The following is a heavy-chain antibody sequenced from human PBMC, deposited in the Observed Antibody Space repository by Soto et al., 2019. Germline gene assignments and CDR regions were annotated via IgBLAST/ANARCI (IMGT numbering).Heavy chain of an antibody. Sequence: GSLRLSCAASGFTFSSYWMSWVRQAPGKGLEWVANVKQDGSEKYYVDSVKGRFTISRDNAKNSVYLQMNSLRVEDTAVYHCARELNSGPDYWGQGTLVTVSS. D-gene: IGHD1-26*01. J-gene: IGHJ4*02. CDR3: ARELNSGPDY. V-gene: IGHV3-7*03. CDR1: GFTFSSYW. CDR2: VKQDGSEK.